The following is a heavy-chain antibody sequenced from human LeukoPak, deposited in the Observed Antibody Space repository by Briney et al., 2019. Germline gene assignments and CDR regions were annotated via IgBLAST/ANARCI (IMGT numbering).Heavy chain of an antibody. Sequence: SETLSLTCTVSGGSISSGDYYWSWIRQPPGKGLEWIGYIYYSGSPYYNPSLKSRVTISVDTSKNQFSLKLSSVTAADTSVYYCARGADSSVLGPDFDYWGQGTLVTVSS. V-gene: IGHV4-30-4*08. CDR3: ARGADSSVLGPDFDY. CDR1: GGSISSGDYY. D-gene: IGHD3-22*01. CDR2: IYYSGSP. J-gene: IGHJ4*02.